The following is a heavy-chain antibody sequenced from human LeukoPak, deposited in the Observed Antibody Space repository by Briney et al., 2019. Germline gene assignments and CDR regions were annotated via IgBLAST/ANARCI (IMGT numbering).Heavy chain of an antibody. CDR2: VFYSGST. Sequence: SETLSLTCTISGASISSSTDYWGWIRQPPGKGLEWIGNVFYSGSTFYNPSLQSRVTISVDTSKNHFSLKLRSVTAADTAVYYCARVPAIVVTGLYYYYGMDVWGQGTTVTVSS. J-gene: IGHJ6*02. CDR3: ARVPAIVVTGLYYYYGMDV. D-gene: IGHD6-19*01. CDR1: GASISSSTDY. V-gene: IGHV4-39*02.